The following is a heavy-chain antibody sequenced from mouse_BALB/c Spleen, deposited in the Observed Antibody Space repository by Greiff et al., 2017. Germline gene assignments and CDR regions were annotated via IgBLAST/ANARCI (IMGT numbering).Heavy chain of an antibody. D-gene: IGHD2-1*01. J-gene: IGHJ4*01. Sequence: VHLVESGAELVRPGSSVKISCKASGYAFSSYWMNWVKQRPGQGLEWIGQIYPGDGDTNYNGKFKGKATLTADKSSSTAYMQLSSLTSEDSAVYFCARLDGNYHYAMDYWGQGTSVTVSS. CDR2: IYPGDGDT. CDR1: GYAFSSYW. CDR3: ARLDGNYHYAMDY. V-gene: IGHV1-80*01.